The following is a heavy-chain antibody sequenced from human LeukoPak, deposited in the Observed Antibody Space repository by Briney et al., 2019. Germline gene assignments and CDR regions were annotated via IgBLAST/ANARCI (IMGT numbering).Heavy chain of an antibody. V-gene: IGHV3-53*01. J-gene: IGHJ4*02. Sequence: PGGSVRLSCAASGFNVSNNYMNWVRQAPGKGLEWVSVMFSSGPTYYADDVKGRFTISRDTSKNALYLQMNSLRAEDTAGYYCAISGLGFGEFRGLDYWGQGTLVTVSS. D-gene: IGHD3-10*01. CDR1: GFNVSNNY. CDR2: MFSSGPT. CDR3: AISGLGFGEFRGLDY.